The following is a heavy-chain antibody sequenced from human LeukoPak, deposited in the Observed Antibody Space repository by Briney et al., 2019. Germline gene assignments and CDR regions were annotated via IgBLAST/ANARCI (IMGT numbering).Heavy chain of an antibody. V-gene: IGHV3-53*01. CDR2: IYSGSST. J-gene: IGHJ4*02. D-gene: IGHD2-15*01. Sequence: GGSLRLSCAASGFTVSSNYMNWVRQAPGKGLEWVSVIYSGSSTYYGDSVKGRFTISRDNSKNMLYLQMNSLRAEDTAVYYCASSRYCSGGSCYFDYWGQGTLVTVSS. CDR3: ASSRYCSGGSCYFDY. CDR1: GFTVSSNY.